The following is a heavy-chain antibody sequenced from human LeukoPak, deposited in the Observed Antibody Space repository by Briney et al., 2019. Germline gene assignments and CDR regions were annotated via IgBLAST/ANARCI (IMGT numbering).Heavy chain of an antibody. Sequence: GGSLRLSWVASGFSVSSNYMSWVRQAPGKGLEWVSVMYSGGHTYYADSVKGRFTVSRDYSKNTLYLQMNSLRAEDTAVYYCARDLHPSHFDSWGQGTLVTVSS. CDR3: ARDLHPSHFDS. CDR2: MYSGGHT. V-gene: IGHV3-53*01. CDR1: GFSVSSNY. J-gene: IGHJ4*02.